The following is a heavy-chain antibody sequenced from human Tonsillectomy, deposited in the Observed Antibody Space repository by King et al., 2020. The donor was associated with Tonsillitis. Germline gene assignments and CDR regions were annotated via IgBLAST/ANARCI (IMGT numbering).Heavy chain of an antibody. CDR1: GGSISSSSYY. CDR2: IYYSGST. D-gene: IGHD6-13*01. V-gene: IGHV4-39*01. Sequence: QLQESGPGLVKPSETLSLTCTVSGGSISSSSYYWGWIRQPPGKGLEWIGSIYYSGSTYYNPSLKSRVTLSVDTSKNQFSLKLSSVTSADTAVYYCVGLLAAAGTSHWGQGTLVTVSS. J-gene: IGHJ4*02. CDR3: VGLLAAAGTSH.